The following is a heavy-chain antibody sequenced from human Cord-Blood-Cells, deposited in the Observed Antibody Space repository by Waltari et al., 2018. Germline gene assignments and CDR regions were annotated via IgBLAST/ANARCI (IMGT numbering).Heavy chain of an antibody. Sequence: EVQLLESGGGLVQPVGSLRLSCAASGFTFSSYAMGWVRQAPGKGMEGVSAISGSGGSTYYADSVKGRFTISRDNSKNTLYLQMNSLRAEDTAVYYCAKVLGNYYWGQGTLVTVSS. CDR2: ISGSGGST. CDR3: AKVLGNYY. D-gene: IGHD1-1*01. J-gene: IGHJ4*02. V-gene: IGHV3-23*01. CDR1: GFTFSSYA.